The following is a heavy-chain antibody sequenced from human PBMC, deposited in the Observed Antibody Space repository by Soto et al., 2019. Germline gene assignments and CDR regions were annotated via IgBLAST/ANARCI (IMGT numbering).Heavy chain of an antibody. J-gene: IGHJ6*02. D-gene: IGHD2-2*01. CDR3: ASVAAAAMWSDGMDG. CDR2: MNPNSGNT. CDR1: GSTFPSYD. V-gene: IGHV1-8*01. Sequence: ASVKLSCTASGSTFPSYDINWGRQATGQGLEWMGWMNPNSGNTGYAQKFQGRVTMTRNTSISTAYMELSSLRSEDTAVYYCASVAAAAMWSDGMDGWGQGTTVTVS.